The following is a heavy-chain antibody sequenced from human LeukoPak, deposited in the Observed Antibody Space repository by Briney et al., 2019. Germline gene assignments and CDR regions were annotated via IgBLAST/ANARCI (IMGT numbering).Heavy chain of an antibody. V-gene: IGHV4-39*01. CDR1: GGSISTSSYY. Sequence: SETLSLTCTVSGGSISTSSYYWGWVRQPPGKGLEWIGNIFYSGSTYYSPSLKSRVTISLDTSRNQFSLKLNSVTAADTAVYYCARHVYDILTGYSDYWGQGTLVTVSS. D-gene: IGHD3-9*01. CDR2: IFYSGST. CDR3: ARHVYDILTGYSDY. J-gene: IGHJ4*02.